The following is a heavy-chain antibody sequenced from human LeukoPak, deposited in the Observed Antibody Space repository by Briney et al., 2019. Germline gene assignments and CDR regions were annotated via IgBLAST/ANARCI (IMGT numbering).Heavy chain of an antibody. Sequence: GGSLRLSCAASGFTFSDHYMDWVRQAPGKGLEWVGRTSNKANSYTTEYGASVKGRFTISRDDSKNSLYLQMNSLKTEDTAVYYWAGGCGYSYGYVPPLDYWGQGTLVTVSS. D-gene: IGHD5-18*01. CDR2: TSNKANSYTT. J-gene: IGHJ4*02. CDR1: GFTFSDHY. V-gene: IGHV3-72*01. CDR3: AGGCGYSYGYVPPLDY.